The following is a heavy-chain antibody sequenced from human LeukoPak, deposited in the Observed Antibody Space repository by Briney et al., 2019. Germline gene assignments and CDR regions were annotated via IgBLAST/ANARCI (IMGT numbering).Heavy chain of an antibody. Sequence: GGSLRLSCLASGFTVITNDMTWVRQAPGKGLEWVSVLYSDGNTKYADSVQGRFTISRDNSKNTLYLEMNSLSPDDTAVYYCARGVEPLAANTLAYWGQGTLVTVSS. CDR1: GFTVITND. CDR3: ARGVEPLAANTLAY. V-gene: IGHV3-53*01. J-gene: IGHJ4*02. CDR2: LYSDGNT. D-gene: IGHD1-14*01.